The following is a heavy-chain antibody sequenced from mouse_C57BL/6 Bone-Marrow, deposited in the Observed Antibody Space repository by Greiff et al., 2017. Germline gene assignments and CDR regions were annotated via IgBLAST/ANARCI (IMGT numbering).Heavy chain of an antibody. Sequence: EVMLVESGGGLVKPGGSLKLSCAASGFTFSDYGMHWVRQAPEKGLEWVAYISSGSSAIYYADTVKGRVTISRDNASNTLFLQLTSRRSEDTAMYYCARGENYGSSHHYAMDYWGQGTSVTVSS. CDR1: GFTFSDYG. V-gene: IGHV5-17*01. CDR3: ARGENYGSSHHYAMDY. D-gene: IGHD1-1*01. CDR2: ISSGSSAI. J-gene: IGHJ4*01.